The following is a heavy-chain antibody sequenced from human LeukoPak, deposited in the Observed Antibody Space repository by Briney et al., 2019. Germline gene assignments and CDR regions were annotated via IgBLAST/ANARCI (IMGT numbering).Heavy chain of an antibody. J-gene: IGHJ4*02. V-gene: IGHV4-61*02. Sequence: PSQTLSLTCTVSGGSISSGSYYWSWIRQPAGKGLEWIGRIYTSGSTNYNPSLKSRVTISVDTSKNQFSLKLSSVTAADTAVYYCARGQVWFDYWGQGTLVTVSS. CDR1: GGSISSGSYY. CDR2: IYTSGST. D-gene: IGHD3-16*01. CDR3: ARGQVWFDY.